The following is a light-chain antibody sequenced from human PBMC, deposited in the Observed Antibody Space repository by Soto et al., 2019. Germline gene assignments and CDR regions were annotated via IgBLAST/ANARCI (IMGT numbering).Light chain of an antibody. CDR1: QSFVNMY. CDR2: GAS. J-gene: IGKJ3*01. CDR3: QQRSNWPPFS. Sequence: IVLTQSPGTLSLSPGERATLSCRAIQSFVNMYLAWYQQKPGQAPRLLICGASSRATGIPDRFSGSGSGTDFTLTISSLEPEDFAVYYCQQRSNWPPFSFGPGTKVD. V-gene: IGKV3D-20*02.